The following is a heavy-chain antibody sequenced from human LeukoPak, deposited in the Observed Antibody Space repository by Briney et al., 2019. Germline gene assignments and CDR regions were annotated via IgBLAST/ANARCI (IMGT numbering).Heavy chain of an antibody. CDR1: GGSISSSSYY. J-gene: IGHJ6*03. Sequence: PSETLSLTCTVSGGSISSSSYYWGWIRQPPGKGLEWIGSIYYSGSTYYNPSLKSRVTISVDTSKNQFSLKLSSATAADTAVYYCARDEYSSSWYHHYYYMDVWGKGTTVTVSS. CDR2: IYYSGST. D-gene: IGHD6-13*01. CDR3: ARDEYSSSWYHHYYYMDV. V-gene: IGHV4-39*07.